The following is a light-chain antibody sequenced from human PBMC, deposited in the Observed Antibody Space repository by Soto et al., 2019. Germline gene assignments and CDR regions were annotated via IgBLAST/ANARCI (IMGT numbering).Light chain of an antibody. CDR1: SSDVGRYNY. CDR3: CSYTGTYTLWV. Sequence: QSALTQPRSVSGSPGQSVTISCTGTSSDVGRYNYVSWYQQHPGKAPKLMIYDVSQRPSGVPDRFSGSKSGNTASLTISGLQAEDEADYYCCSYTGTYTLWVFGGGTKLTVL. J-gene: IGLJ3*02. CDR2: DVS. V-gene: IGLV2-11*01.